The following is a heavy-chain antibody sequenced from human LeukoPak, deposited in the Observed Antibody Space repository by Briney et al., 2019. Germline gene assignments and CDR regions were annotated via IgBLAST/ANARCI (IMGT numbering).Heavy chain of an antibody. CDR3: ASSGYDSGVVDY. Sequence: SETLSLTCTVSGGSVSSYYWSWIRQPPGKGLEWIGYIYYSGSTNYNPSLKSRVTISVDTSKNQFSLKLSSVTAADTAVYYCASSGYDSGVVDYWGQGTLVTVSS. J-gene: IGHJ4*02. V-gene: IGHV4-59*02. CDR1: GGSVSSYY. CDR2: IYYSGST. D-gene: IGHD3-22*01.